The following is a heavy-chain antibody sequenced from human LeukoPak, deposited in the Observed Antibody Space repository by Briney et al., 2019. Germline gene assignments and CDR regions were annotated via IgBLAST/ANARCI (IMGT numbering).Heavy chain of an antibody. D-gene: IGHD3-22*01. CDR3: AKGRYESSGFNWAA. CDR1: GFTFSSYA. V-gene: IGHV3-23*01. J-gene: IGHJ4*02. CDR2: LSGSGGSA. Sequence: GGSLRLSCAASGFTFSSYAMTWVRQAPGKGLEWVSALSGSGGSAYYADSVKGRFTISRDNSKNTLYLQMNSLRAEDTAVYYCAKGRYESSGFNWAAWGQGTLVTVSS.